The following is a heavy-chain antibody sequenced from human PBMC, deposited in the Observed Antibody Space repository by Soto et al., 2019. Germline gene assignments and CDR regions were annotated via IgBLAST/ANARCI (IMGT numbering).Heavy chain of an antibody. J-gene: IGHJ4*02. D-gene: IGHD3-22*01. CDR2: INPNSGGT. V-gene: IGHV1-2*02. CDR1: AYTFTGYY. CDR3: ASSYYYDSSGYYPPYFDY. Sequence: SVKVSCKASAYTFTGYYMHWVRQAPGQGLEWMGWINPNSGGTNYAQRFQGRVTMTRDTSISTAYMELSRLRSDDTAVYYCASSYYYDSSGYYPPYFDYWGQGTLVTVSS.